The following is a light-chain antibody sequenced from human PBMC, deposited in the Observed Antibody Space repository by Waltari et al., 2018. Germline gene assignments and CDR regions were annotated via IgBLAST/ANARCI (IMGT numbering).Light chain of an antibody. J-gene: IGLJ2*01. CDR1: ELPRQF. V-gene: IGLV3-25*03. CDR3: QSADASGTYKL. CDR2: KDT. Sequence: SSELTQPPSVSVSPGQTARITCSGDELPRQFASWYQQKPGQAPVIVIYKDTGRPSEIPERFSGSSSGTTVTLTISGVQAEDEADYYCQSADASGTYKLFGGGTKLTVL.